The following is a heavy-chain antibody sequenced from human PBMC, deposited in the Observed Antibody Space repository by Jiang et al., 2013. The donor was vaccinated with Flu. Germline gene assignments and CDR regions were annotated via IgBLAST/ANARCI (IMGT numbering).Heavy chain of an antibody. J-gene: IGHJ4*02. CDR2: IKSKTDGGTT. CDR1: GFTFSNAW. D-gene: IGHD1-26*01. Sequence: VQLLESGGGVVQPGGSLRLSCAASGFTFSNAWMSWVRQAPGKGLEWVGRIKSKTDGGTTDYAAPVKGRFTISRDDSKNTLYLQMDSLKTEDTALYYCTTVMVGAAHFDYWGQGTWSPSPQ. V-gene: IGHV3-15*01. CDR3: TTVMVGAAHFDY.